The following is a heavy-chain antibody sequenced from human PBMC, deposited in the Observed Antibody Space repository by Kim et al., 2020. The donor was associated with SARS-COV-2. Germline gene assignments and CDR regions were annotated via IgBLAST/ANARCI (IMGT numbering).Heavy chain of an antibody. CDR3: AKGYSSGWYGDAFDI. V-gene: IGHV3-23*01. Sequence: DSVKGRFTISRDKSKNTLYLQRNSLRAEDTAVYYCAKGYSSGWYGDAFDIWGQGTMVTVSS. D-gene: IGHD6-19*01. J-gene: IGHJ3*02.